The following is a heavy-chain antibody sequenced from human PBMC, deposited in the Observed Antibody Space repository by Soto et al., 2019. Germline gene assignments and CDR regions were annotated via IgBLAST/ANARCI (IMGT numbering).Heavy chain of an antibody. V-gene: IGHV5-51*01. CDR2: IYPGDSDT. D-gene: IGHD6-13*01. CDR1: GYSFTSYW. CDR3: ATTTGYSSSWHYFDY. J-gene: IGHJ4*02. Sequence: HGESLKISCKGSGYSFTSYWIGWVRQMPGKGLEWMGIIYPGDSDTRYSPSFQGQVTISADKSISTAYLQWSSLKASDTAMYYCATTTGYSSSWHYFDYWGQGTLVTVSS.